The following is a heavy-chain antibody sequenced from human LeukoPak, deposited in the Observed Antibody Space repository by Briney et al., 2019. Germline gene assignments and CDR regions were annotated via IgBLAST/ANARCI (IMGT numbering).Heavy chain of an antibody. J-gene: IGHJ3*01. CDR3: VKEGPDAFDV. V-gene: IGHV3-48*01. CDR2: ISRYDSSR. CDR1: GFIFSNYM. Sequence: GGSLRLSCVASGFIFSNYMMAWVRQAPGRGLECVSHISRYDSSRSYAGSVKGRFTVPRDNAQNSLYLQMNSLRAEDTAAYYCVKEGPDAFDVWGQGTMVTVSS.